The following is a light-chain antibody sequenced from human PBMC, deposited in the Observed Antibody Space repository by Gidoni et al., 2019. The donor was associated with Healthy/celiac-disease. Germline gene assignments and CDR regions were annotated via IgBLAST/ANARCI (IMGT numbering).Light chain of an antibody. CDR3: QQSYSTPYT. V-gene: IGKV1-39*01. CDR1: QSISSY. J-gene: IGKJ2*01. Sequence: IQLTKSPSSLSASVGDRVTITSRASQSISSYLNWYQQKPGKDPKLLIYAASSLQSGVPSRFSGSGSGTDFTLTISSLQPEDFATYYCQQSYSTPYTFGQGTKVEIK. CDR2: AAS.